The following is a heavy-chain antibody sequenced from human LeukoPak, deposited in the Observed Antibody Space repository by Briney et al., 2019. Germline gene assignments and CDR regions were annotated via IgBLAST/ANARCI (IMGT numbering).Heavy chain of an antibody. CDR3: ARHDPVVVVMSGYFDY. CDR1: GGSISSGSYY. CDR2: IYYSGST. Sequence: SETLSLTCTVSGGSISSGSYYWGWIRQPPGKGLEWIGSIYYSGSTYYNPSLKSRVTISVDTSKNQFSLKLSSVTAADTAVYYCARHDPVVVVMSGYFDYWGQGTLVTVSS. V-gene: IGHV4-39*01. J-gene: IGHJ4*02. D-gene: IGHD3-22*01.